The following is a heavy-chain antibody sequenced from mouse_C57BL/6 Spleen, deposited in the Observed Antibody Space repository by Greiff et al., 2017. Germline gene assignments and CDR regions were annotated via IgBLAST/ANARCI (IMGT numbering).Heavy chain of an antibody. V-gene: IGHV1-15*01. J-gene: IGHJ2*01. CDR2: IDPETGGT. Sequence: VQLQQSGAELVRPGASVTLSCKASGYTFTDYEMHWVKQTPVHGLEWIGAIDPETGGTAYNQKFKGKAILTADKSSSTAYMELRSLTSEDSAVYYWTRSGTYYFGYWGQGTTLTVAS. CDR1: GYTFTDYE. D-gene: IGHD5-1*01. CDR3: TRSGTYYFGY.